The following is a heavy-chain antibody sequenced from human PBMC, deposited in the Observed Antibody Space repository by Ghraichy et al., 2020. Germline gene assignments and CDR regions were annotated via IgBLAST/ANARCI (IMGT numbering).Heavy chain of an antibody. V-gene: IGHV1-2*02. J-gene: IGHJ5*02. Sequence: ATVKVSCKASGSTFTGHYIHWVRQAPGQGLEWMGWINPNSGGTNYAQKFQGRVTMTRDTSITTAYMELSRLRSDDTAVYYCARDGRGQFTITIWEGFDPWGPATLVTVSS. CDR1: GSTFTGHY. CDR2: INPNSGGT. D-gene: IGHD3-3*01. CDR3: ARDGRGQFTITIWEGFDP.